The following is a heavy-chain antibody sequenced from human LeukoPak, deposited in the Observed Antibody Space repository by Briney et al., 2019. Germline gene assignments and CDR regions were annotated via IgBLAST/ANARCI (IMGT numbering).Heavy chain of an antibody. CDR1: GYTFTNYY. J-gene: IGHJ4*02. CDR3: ANLFGVVDNFDY. V-gene: IGHV1-2*02. Sequence: ASVKVSCKASGYTFTNYYIHWVRQAPGQGLEWMGWINPNSGGTNYAQKFQGRVTMTRDTSISTAYMELSRLRSDDTAVYYCANLFGVVDNFDYWGQGTLVTVSS. CDR2: INPNSGGT. D-gene: IGHD3-3*01.